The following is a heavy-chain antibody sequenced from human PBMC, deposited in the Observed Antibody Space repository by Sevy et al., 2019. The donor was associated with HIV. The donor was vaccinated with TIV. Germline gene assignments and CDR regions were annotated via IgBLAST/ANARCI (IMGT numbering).Heavy chain of an antibody. J-gene: IGHJ4*02. CDR1: GYTFTIYG. CDR3: ARTSSYGSGNYFDY. CDR2: ISAYSGNT. V-gene: IGHV1-18*01. D-gene: IGHD3-10*01. Sequence: ASVKISCKASGYTFTIYGISWVRQAPEQGLEWMGWISAYSGNTNYAQNLQGRVTMTTDTSTTTAYMELRSLRFDDTAVYYCARTSSYGSGNYFDYWGQGTLVTVSS.